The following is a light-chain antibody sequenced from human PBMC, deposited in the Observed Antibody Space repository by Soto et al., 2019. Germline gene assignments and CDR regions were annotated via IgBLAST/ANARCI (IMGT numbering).Light chain of an antibody. J-gene: IGKJ2*01. CDR2: KAS. CDR3: QQYNSYPYT. CDR1: QNINNW. V-gene: IGKV1-5*03. Sequence: DIQMTQSPSTLSASVGDRVTITCRASQNINNWLAWYQQKPGKAPKLLIYKASSLESGVPSRFSGSGSGTEFTLTISSLQPDDFATYYCQQYNSYPYTFGQGTKLDIK.